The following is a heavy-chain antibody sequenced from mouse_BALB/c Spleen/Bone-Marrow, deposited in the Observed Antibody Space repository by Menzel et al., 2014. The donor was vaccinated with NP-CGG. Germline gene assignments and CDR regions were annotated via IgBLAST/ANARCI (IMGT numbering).Heavy chain of an antibody. CDR2: ISYDGSN. Sequence: EVQVVESGPGLVKPSQSLSLTCSVTGYSITSGYYWNWIRQFPGNKLEWIGYISYDGSNNYNPSLKNRISITRDTSKNQFFLKLNSVTTEDTATYYCARDWDGYYFDYWGQGTTLTVSS. J-gene: IGHJ2*01. V-gene: IGHV3-6*02. D-gene: IGHD2-3*01. CDR1: GYSITSGYY. CDR3: ARDWDGYYFDY.